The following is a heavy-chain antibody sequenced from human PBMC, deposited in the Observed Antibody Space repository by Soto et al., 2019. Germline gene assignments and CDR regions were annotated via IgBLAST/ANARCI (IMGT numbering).Heavy chain of an antibody. V-gene: IGHV1-8*01. CDR2: MNPNSGNG. CDR3: ARMATSGTLNWFDP. Sequence: SVKVSCKASGYAFSNNDIGWVRQGTGQGLEWMGWMNPNSGNGGYAQKFQGRVTMTRDTSTSTAYMELSSLTSDDTAIYYCARMATSGTLNWFDPWGQGTLVTVSS. CDR1: GYAFSNND. J-gene: IGHJ5*02.